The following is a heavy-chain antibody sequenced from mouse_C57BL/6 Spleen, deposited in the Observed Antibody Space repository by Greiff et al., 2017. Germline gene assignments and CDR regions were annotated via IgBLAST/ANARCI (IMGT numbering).Heavy chain of an antibody. D-gene: IGHD2-3*01. CDR2: IWSDGSK. CDR3: ARPPIYDGYLFAY. V-gene: IGHV2-6*03. J-gene: IGHJ3*01. CDR1: GFSLTSYG. Sequence: VQLVESGPGLVAPSQSLSITCTVSGFSLTSYGVHWVRQPPGKGLEWLVVIWSDGSKTYKSALKSRLSISKDNSKSQVFLKMNSPQTDDTAMYYCARPPIYDGYLFAYWGQGTLVTVSA.